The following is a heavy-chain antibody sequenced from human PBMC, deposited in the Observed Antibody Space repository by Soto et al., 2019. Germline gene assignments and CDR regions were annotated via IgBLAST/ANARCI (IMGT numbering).Heavy chain of an antibody. CDR1: GFTFSSYS. Sequence: EVQLVESGGGLVKPGGSLRLSCAASGFTFSSYSMNWVRQAPGKGLEWVLFISSSSTYIYYADSVKGRFTISRDNAKNSLYLQMNSLGVEDTAVYYCAGDRYGGWTPGGSDYWGQGTLVTVSS. D-gene: IGHD6-19*01. CDR2: ISSSSTYI. J-gene: IGHJ4*02. V-gene: IGHV3-21*01. CDR3: AGDRYGGWTPGGSDY.